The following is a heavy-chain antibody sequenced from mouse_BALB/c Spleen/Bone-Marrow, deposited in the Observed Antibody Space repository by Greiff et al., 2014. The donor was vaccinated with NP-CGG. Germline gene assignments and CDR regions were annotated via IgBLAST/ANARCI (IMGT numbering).Heavy chain of an antibody. CDR2: INPYNDGT. D-gene: IGHD2-10*02. J-gene: IGHJ4*01. CDR3: ARKVWYYAMDY. Sequence: VQLKESGPELVKPGASVKMSCKASGYTFTSYVMHWVKQKPGQGLEWIGYINPYNDGTKYNEKFKGKATLTSDKSSSTAYMELSNLTSEDAAVYYCARKVWYYAMDYWGQGTSVTVSS. V-gene: IGHV1-14*01. CDR1: GYTFTSYV.